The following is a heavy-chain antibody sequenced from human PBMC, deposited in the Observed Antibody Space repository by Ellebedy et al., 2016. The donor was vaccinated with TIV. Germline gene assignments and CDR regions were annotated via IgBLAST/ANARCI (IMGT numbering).Heavy chain of an antibody. V-gene: IGHV1-2*02. CDR2: INPNSGGT. D-gene: IGHD3-3*01. CDR3: ARAVTDFWSGDFDY. CDR1: GYTFSGYY. J-gene: IGHJ4*02. Sequence: ASVKVSXXASGYTFSGYYMHWVRQAPGQGLEWMGWINPNSGGTNYAQKFQGRVTMTTDTSISTAYMELTRLRSDDTAVYYCARAVTDFWSGDFDYWGQGTLVTVSS.